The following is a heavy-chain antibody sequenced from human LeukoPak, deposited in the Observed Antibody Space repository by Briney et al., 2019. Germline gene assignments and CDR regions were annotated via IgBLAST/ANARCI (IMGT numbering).Heavy chain of an antibody. V-gene: IGHV1-2*02. CDR2: IHPKSGDT. CDR1: GYSFTAFY. CDR3: ARDGEYGTGSYYRGSFDY. D-gene: IGHD3-10*01. J-gene: IGHJ4*02. Sequence: GASVKVSCKASGYSFTAFYIHWVRQAPGQGLEWMGWIHPKSGDTRYAQKFQGRGTMARDTSISTVYMDLSSLVSDDTAVYYCARDGEYGTGSYYRGSFDYWGQGILVTVSS.